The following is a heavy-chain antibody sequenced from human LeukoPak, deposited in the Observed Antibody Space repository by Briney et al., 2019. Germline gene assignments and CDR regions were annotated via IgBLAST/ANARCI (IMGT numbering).Heavy chain of an antibody. CDR1: GGTFSSYA. J-gene: IGHJ4*02. CDR2: IIPIFGTA. Sequence: KVSCXXSGGTFSSYAISWVRQAPGQGLEWMGGIIPIFGTANYAQKFQGRVTITADESASTAYMELSSLRSEDTAVYYCARLPSQLVHVDYWGQGTLVTVSS. CDR3: ARLPSQLVHVDY. V-gene: IGHV1-69*01. D-gene: IGHD6-6*01.